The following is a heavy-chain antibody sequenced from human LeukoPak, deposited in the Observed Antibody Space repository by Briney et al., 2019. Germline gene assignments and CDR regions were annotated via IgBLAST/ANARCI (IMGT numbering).Heavy chain of an antibody. CDR3: ARQGDSSSWSYFDY. Sequence: SETLSLTCTVSGGSISSSSYYWGWIRQPPGKGLEWIGSIYYSGSTSYNPSLKSRVTISVDTSKNQFSLKLSSVTAADTAVYYCARQGDSSSWSYFDYWGQGTLVTVSS. V-gene: IGHV4-39*01. CDR1: GGSISSSSYY. D-gene: IGHD6-13*01. CDR2: IYYSGST. J-gene: IGHJ4*02.